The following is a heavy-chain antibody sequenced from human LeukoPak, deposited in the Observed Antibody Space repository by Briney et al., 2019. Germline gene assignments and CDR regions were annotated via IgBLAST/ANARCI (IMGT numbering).Heavy chain of an antibody. CDR1: GGTFSSYT. CDR2: IIPILGIA. CDR3: ARGDKYWYFDL. Sequence: SVKVSCKASGGTFSSYTISWVRQAPGQGLEWMGRIIPILGIANYAQKFQGRVTITADKSTSTAYMELSSLRSEDTAVYYCARGDKYWYFDLWGPGTLVTVSS. V-gene: IGHV1-69*02. J-gene: IGHJ2*01. D-gene: IGHD3-10*01.